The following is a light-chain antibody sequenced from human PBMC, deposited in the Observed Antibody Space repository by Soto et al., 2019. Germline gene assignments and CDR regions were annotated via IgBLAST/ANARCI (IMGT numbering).Light chain of an antibody. CDR1: SSDFGSNS. V-gene: IGLV1-51*01. J-gene: IGLJ1*01. CDR2: DDN. CDR3: GSWDSSLSAYV. Sequence: SVLTQPASVSGSPGQSVTISCTGTSSDFGSNSVTWYQQLPGTAPKLLIYDDNKRPSGIPDRFSGSKSGTSATLGITGFQTGGEADYYCGSWDSSLSAYVFGTGTKVTVL.